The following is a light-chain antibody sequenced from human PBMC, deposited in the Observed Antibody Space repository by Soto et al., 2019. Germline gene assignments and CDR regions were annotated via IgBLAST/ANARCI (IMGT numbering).Light chain of an antibody. V-gene: IGLV2-14*01. J-gene: IGLJ3*02. CDR3: SSYTNTSTRV. CDR1: SSDVGAYNY. CDR2: EVS. Sequence: QSVLTQPASVSGSPGQSITISCTGTSSDVGAYNYVSWYQHHPGKAPKLMIFEVSNRPSGISNRFSGSKSGNTASLTISGRQAEDESDYYCSSYTNTSTRVVCGGTTLTVL.